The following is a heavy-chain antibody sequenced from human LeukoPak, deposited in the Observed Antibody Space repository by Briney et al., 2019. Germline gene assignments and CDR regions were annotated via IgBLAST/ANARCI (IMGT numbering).Heavy chain of an antibody. Sequence: GGSLRLSCAASGFTVSGNYMSWVRQAPGKGLEWVSVIYSGGNTYYADSVKGRFTISRDNSKNTLYLQMNSLRAEDTAVYYCARDSVGATADAFDIWGQGTMVTVSS. CDR3: ARDSVGATADAFDI. V-gene: IGHV3-66*01. CDR1: GFTVSGNY. J-gene: IGHJ3*02. D-gene: IGHD1-26*01. CDR2: IYSGGNT.